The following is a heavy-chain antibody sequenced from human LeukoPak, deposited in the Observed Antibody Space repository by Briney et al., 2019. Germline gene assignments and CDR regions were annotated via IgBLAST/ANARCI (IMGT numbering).Heavy chain of an antibody. Sequence: SDTLSLTCAVSGYSISSSNWWAWIRQPPGKGLEWIGYIYYSGSTYYNPSLKSRVTMSVDTSKNKFSLKLSSVTAVDTGVYYCARNSGYYDFWSGYPSSPFFDYWGQGTLVTVSS. CDR2: IYYSGST. CDR3: ARNSGYYDFWSGYPSSPFFDY. CDR1: GYSISSSNW. D-gene: IGHD3-3*01. V-gene: IGHV4-28*01. J-gene: IGHJ4*02.